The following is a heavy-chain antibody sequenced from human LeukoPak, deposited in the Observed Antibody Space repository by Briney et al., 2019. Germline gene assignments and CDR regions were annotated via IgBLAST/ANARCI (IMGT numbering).Heavy chain of an antibody. CDR2: ISYDGSNK. CDR3: ARDVDQAAALPERFDY. V-gene: IGHV3-30-3*01. Sequence: GRSLRLSCAASGFTFSSYAMHWVRQAPGKGLEWVAVISYDGSNKYYADSVKGRFTISRDNSKNTLYLQMNSLRAEDTAVYYCARDVDQAAALPERFDYWGQGTLVTVSS. D-gene: IGHD6-6*01. CDR1: GFTFSSYA. J-gene: IGHJ4*02.